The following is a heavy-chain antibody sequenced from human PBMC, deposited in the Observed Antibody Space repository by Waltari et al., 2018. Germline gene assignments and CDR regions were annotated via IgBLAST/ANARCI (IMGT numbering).Heavy chain of an antibody. CDR3: SRQVLGYCTSAACRRLES. J-gene: IGHJ4*02. V-gene: IGHV4-38-2*01. D-gene: IGHD2-2*03. CDR1: GYAVNSGFY. Sequence: QVQLQESGPGLVKSSETLSLTCDVYGYAVNSGFYWGWTRQAPGKGLEWVATIYHDGTTFYNPSLKSRLSVSMDTSKNQISLTLKSVTAADTALYYCSRQVLGYCTSAACRRLESWGQGTLVTVSS. CDR2: IYHDGTT.